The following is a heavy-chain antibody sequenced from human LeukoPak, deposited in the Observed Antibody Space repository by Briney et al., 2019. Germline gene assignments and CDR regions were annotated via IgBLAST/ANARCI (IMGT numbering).Heavy chain of an antibody. D-gene: IGHD4-17*01. V-gene: IGHV4-59*01. J-gene: IGHJ4*02. Sequence: SETLSLTCAVYGGSFSSYYWSWIRQPPGKGLEWIGYIYYSGSTNYNPSLKSRVTISVDTSKNQFSLKLSSVTAADTAVYYCARSHDYGDYYFDYWGQGTLVTVSS. CDR3: ARSHDYGDYYFDY. CDR2: IYYSGST. CDR1: GGSFSSYY.